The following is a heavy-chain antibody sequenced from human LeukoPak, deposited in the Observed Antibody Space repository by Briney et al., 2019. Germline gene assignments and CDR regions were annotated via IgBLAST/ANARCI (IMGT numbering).Heavy chain of an antibody. CDR3: ARDQYYGSGSYYNSYYYYGMDV. Sequence: GGSLRLSCAASGFTFSDYYMSWIRQAPGKGLEWVSYISSSCSTIYYADSVKGRFTISSDNAKDSLYLQMNSLRGQDTAVYYCARDQYYGSGSYYNSYYYYGMDVWGQGTTVTVSS. CDR2: ISSSCSTI. V-gene: IGHV3-11*01. J-gene: IGHJ6*02. D-gene: IGHD3-10*01. CDR1: GFTFSDYY.